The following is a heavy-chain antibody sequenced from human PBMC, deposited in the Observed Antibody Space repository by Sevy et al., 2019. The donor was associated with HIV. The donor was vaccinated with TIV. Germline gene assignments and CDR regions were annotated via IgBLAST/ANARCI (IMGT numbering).Heavy chain of an antibody. CDR3: ARDRYYDASGYYYYYYGMDV. D-gene: IGHD3-22*01. CDR1: GFTVSGNY. Sequence: GGSLRLSCEASGFTVSGNYMAWVRLAPGKGLEWVSLIDSGGSTNYADSVKGRFSISIDNAKNTLYLQMNPLRAEDTAVYFCARDRYYDASGYYYYYYGMDVWGQGTTVTVSS. CDR2: IDSGGST. V-gene: IGHV3-66*01. J-gene: IGHJ6*02.